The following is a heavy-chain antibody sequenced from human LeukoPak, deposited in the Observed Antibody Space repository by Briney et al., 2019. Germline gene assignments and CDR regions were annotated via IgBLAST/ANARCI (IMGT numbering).Heavy chain of an antibody. CDR3: ARNRVDYYDSSGYYGGFDY. CDR1: GYTFTSYD. V-gene: IGHV1-8*03. Sequence: ASVKVSCKASGYTFTSYDTNWVRQATGQGLEWMGWMNPNSGNTDYAQKFQGRVTITRNTSISTAYMELSSLRSEDTAVYYCARNRVDYYDSSGYYGGFDYWGQGTLVTVSS. J-gene: IGHJ4*02. CDR2: MNPNSGNT. D-gene: IGHD3-22*01.